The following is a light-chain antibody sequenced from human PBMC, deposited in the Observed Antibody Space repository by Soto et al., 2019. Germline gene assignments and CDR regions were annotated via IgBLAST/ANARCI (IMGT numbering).Light chain of an antibody. CDR3: AAWDTSLSVYVV. CDR1: SSNIGNNY. CDR2: DNN. Sequence: QLVLTQPPSVSAAPGQKVTISCSGSSSNIGNNYVSWYQQLPGTVPKLLIYDNNKRPSGIPDRFSGSKSGTSATLGITGLQTGDEADYYCAAWDTSLSVYVVFGGGTQLTVL. J-gene: IGLJ2*01. V-gene: IGLV1-51*01.